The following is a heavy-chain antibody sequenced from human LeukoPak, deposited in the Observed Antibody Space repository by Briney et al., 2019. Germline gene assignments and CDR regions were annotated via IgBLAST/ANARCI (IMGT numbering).Heavy chain of an antibody. V-gene: IGHV1-2*02. CDR2: INPNGGVT. CDR3: TRGGLGELFDF. Sequence: GASVKVSCKASGYTFTGYYMHWVRQAPGEGLEWMGWINPNGGVTNYAQKFQGRVTLTRDTSSSTGYMEMNSLSSDDTAIYYCTRGGLGELFDFWGQGTLVAVSS. D-gene: IGHD3-10*01. CDR1: GYTFTGYY. J-gene: IGHJ4*02.